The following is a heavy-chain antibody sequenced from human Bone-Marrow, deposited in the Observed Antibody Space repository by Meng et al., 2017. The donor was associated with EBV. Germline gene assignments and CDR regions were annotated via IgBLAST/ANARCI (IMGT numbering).Heavy chain of an antibody. J-gene: IGHJ5*02. D-gene: IGHD3-10*01. CDR2: INPNSGGT. Sequence: QVQLVQSGAEVKKPGASVKGSCKASGYTFTGYYMHWVRQAPGQGLEWMGRINPNSGGTNYAQKFQGRVTMTRDTSISTAYMELSRLRSDDTAVYYCARDLVRGVYNWFDPWGQGTLVTVSS. CDR3: ARDLVRGVYNWFDP. V-gene: IGHV1-2*06. CDR1: GYTFTGYY.